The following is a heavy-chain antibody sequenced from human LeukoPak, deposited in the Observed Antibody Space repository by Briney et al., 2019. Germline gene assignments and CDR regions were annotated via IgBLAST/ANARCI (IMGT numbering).Heavy chain of an antibody. CDR3: ARGQLRGPFDY. D-gene: IGHD2-2*01. V-gene: IGHV3-30*04. CDR1: GFTFSSYA. J-gene: IGHJ4*02. Sequence: SGGSLRLSCAASGFTFSSYAIHWVRQAPGKGLEWVAVISYDGSNKYYADSVKGRFTISRDNSKNTLYLQMNSLRAEDTAVYYCARGQLRGPFDYWGQGTLVTVSS. CDR2: ISYDGSNK.